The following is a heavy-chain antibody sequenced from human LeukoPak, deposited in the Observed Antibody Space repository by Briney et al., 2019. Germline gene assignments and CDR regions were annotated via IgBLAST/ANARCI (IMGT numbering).Heavy chain of an antibody. Sequence: GGSLRLSCAASGFTFSSYAMSWVRQAPGKGLDWVSAISGSGGSTYYADSVKGRFTISRDNSKNTLYLQMNSLRAEDTAVYYCAKLGWYYYDSSGYYPYWGQGTLVTVSS. D-gene: IGHD3-22*01. CDR2: ISGSGGST. V-gene: IGHV3-23*01. J-gene: IGHJ4*02. CDR1: GFTFSSYA. CDR3: AKLGWYYYDSSGYYPY.